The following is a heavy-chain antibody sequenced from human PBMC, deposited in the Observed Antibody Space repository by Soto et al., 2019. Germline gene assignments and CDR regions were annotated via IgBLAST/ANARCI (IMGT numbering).Heavy chain of an antibody. CDR2: INHSGST. J-gene: IGHJ5*02. Sequence: PSETLSLTCAVYGGSFSGYYWSWIRQPPGKGLEWIGEINHSGSTNYNPSLKSRVTISVDTSKNQFSLKLSSVTAADKAVYYCARHVVVPAAIPKYNWFDPWGQGTLVTVS. CDR1: GGSFSGYY. D-gene: IGHD2-2*02. CDR3: ARHVVVPAAIPKYNWFDP. V-gene: IGHV4-34*01.